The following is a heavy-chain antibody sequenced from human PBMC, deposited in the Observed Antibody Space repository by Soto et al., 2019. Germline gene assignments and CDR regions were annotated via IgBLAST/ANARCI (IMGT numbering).Heavy chain of an antibody. CDR3: ARVRSTVTTVFDD. Sequence: SETLALTWAVYGGSFSDYNWSWIRQPPGKGLEWIGEINHSGSTNYNPSLKSRVTISVDTSKNQFSLKLSSVTAADTAVYYCARVRSTVTTVFDDWGQGTLVTVSS. J-gene: IGHJ4*02. D-gene: IGHD4-17*01. CDR2: INHSGST. CDR1: GGSFSDYN. V-gene: IGHV4-34*01.